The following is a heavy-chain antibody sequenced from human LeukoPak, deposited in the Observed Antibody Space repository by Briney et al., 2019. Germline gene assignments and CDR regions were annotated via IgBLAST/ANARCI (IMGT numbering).Heavy chain of an antibody. D-gene: IGHD1-1*01. V-gene: IGHV3-74*01. CDR3: ARENGGSYFYMDV. J-gene: IGHJ6*03. CDR2: IITDGSST. CDR1: GFTFSNAW. Sequence: GGSLRLSCAASGFTFSNAWMSWVRQAPGKGLVWVSRIITDGSSTTYADSVRGRFTISRDNAKNTLYLQMNSLRAEDTAVYYCARENGGSYFYMDVWGKGTTVTVSS.